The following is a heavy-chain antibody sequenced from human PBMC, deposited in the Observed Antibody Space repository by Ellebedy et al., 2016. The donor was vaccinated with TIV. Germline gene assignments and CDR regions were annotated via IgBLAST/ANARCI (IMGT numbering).Heavy chain of an antibody. V-gene: IGHV1-3*01. Sequence: AASVKVSCKASGYTFTSYTFHWVRQAPGQRLEWMTWFNAGNGNTKYSQSFQGRVTVSRDTSATTVYMELSSLRSEDTAVYYCARAGGRSWFDPWGQGTLVTVSS. CDR1: GYTFTSYT. CDR2: FNAGNGNT. D-gene: IGHD1-1*01. CDR3: ARAGGRSWFDP. J-gene: IGHJ5*02.